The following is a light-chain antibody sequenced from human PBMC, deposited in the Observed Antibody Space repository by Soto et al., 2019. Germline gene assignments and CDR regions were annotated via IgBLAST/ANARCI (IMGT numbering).Light chain of an antibody. Sequence: EIVMTQSPATLSVSPGERATLSCRASQSVSSNLAWYQQKPGQAPRLLIYGASTRATGIPARFSGSGSGTEFTLTISSLQSEDFAVYYCQQRSNWPQVTFGGGTKVEIK. V-gene: IGKV3-15*01. J-gene: IGKJ4*01. CDR2: GAS. CDR3: QQRSNWPQVT. CDR1: QSVSSN.